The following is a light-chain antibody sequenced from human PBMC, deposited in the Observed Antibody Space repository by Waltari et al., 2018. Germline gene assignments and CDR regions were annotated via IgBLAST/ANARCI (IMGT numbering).Light chain of an antibody. CDR2: DVR. Sequence: QSALTQPAPMSGSPGQSITISCSASSSAIGSYNYVSWYQQHPGKAPKLLIYDVRSRPSGISARFSGSKSGSTASLTISGLQAEDEADYYCCSYIGDSGFVVGTGTEVTV. J-gene: IGLJ1*01. CDR1: SSAIGSYNY. CDR3: CSYIGDSGFV. V-gene: IGLV2-14*03.